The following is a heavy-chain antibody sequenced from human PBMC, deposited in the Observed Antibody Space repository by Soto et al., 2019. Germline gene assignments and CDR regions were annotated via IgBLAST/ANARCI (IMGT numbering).Heavy chain of an antibody. Sequence: GGSLRLSCAASGFTFNNYGMHWVRQAPGKGLQWVAILSYDGSNKYYADSVKGRFTISRDNSKNTLYLQMNSLRAEDTAVYYCAKDLGYSSGWYFDYWGQGTLVTVSS. CDR1: GFTFNNYG. V-gene: IGHV3-30*18. CDR2: LSYDGSNK. J-gene: IGHJ4*02. D-gene: IGHD6-19*01. CDR3: AKDLGYSSGWYFDY.